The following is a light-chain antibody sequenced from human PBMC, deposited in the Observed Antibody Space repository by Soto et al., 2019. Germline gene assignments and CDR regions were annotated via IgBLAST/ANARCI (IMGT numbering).Light chain of an antibody. CDR2: DAS. Sequence: DIQMTQSPSTLSASVGDRVTITCRASQSISSWLAWYQQKPGKAPKLLIYDASSFESGVTSRFSSSGSGTEFTLTISRLQPNDFATYYCQQYNSYWTFGQGTKVEIK. V-gene: IGKV1-5*01. CDR1: QSISSW. CDR3: QQYNSYWT. J-gene: IGKJ1*01.